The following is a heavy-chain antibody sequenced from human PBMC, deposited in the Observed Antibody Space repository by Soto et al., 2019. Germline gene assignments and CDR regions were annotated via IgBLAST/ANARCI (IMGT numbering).Heavy chain of an antibody. D-gene: IGHD3-3*01. CDR2: IIPIFGTA. CDR1: GGTFSSYA. Sequence: ASVKVSCKASGGTFSSYAISWVRQAPGQGLEWMGGIIPIFGTANYAQKFQGRVTITADESTSTAYMELSSLRSEDTAVYYCARPLTTFGVVPGFDYWGQGTLVTVSS. J-gene: IGHJ4*02. V-gene: IGHV1-69*13. CDR3: ARPLTTFGVVPGFDY.